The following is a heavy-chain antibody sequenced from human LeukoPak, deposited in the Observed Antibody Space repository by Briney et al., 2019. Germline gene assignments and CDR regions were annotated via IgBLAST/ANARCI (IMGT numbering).Heavy chain of an antibody. J-gene: IGHJ6*03. V-gene: IGHV4-34*01. D-gene: IGHD3-3*01. Sequence: PSETLSLTCAVYGGSFSGYYWSWIRQPPGKGLEWIGEINHSGSTNYNASLKSRVTISVDTSKNQFSLKPSSVTAADTAVYYCARVRYDFWSGHHAYMDVWGKGTTVTVSS. CDR3: ARVRYDFWSGHHAYMDV. CDR2: INHSGST. CDR1: GGSFSGYY.